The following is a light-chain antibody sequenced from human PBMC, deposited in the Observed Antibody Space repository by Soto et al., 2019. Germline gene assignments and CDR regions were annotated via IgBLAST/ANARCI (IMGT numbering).Light chain of an antibody. CDR2: AAS. CDR1: QSISSY. CDR3: PQSDSNQLT. Sequence: DIQMTQSPSSLSASVGDRVTITSRASQSISSYVNWYQHKPGQAPKLLIYAASSLQRAVPSRFSGSAAMTDFNHLLSSVQPEDFATYYCPQSDSNQLTFGGGTKVEIK. J-gene: IGKJ4*02. V-gene: IGKV1-39*01.